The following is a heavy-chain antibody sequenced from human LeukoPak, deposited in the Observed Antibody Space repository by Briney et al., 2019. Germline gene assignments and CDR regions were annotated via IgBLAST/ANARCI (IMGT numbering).Heavy chain of an antibody. Sequence: GGSLRLSCAASGFTFDDYAMHWVRQAPGKGLEWVSGISWNSGSIGYADSVKGRFTISRDNAKNSLYLQMNSLRAEDTAVYYCARVYIREFDYWGQGTLVTVSS. CDR2: ISWNSGSI. V-gene: IGHV3-9*01. CDR1: GFTFDDYA. J-gene: IGHJ4*02. CDR3: ARVYIREFDY. D-gene: IGHD4-17*01.